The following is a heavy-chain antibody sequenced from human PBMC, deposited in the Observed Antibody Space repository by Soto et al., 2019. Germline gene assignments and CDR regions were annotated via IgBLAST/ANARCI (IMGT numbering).Heavy chain of an antibody. V-gene: IGHV1-2*02. CDR1: GYSFCGYY. D-gene: IGHD5-18*01. J-gene: IGHJ5*02. Sequence: GASVKVSCKASGYSFCGYYIHWVRQAPGQGLEWMGWINPSSGGTNYAQKFQDRLTISVDTSKSQFSLKLSSVTAADTAVYYCARGRRGYSYGLFDPWGQGTLVTVSS. CDR2: INPSSGGT. CDR3: ARGRRGYSYGLFDP.